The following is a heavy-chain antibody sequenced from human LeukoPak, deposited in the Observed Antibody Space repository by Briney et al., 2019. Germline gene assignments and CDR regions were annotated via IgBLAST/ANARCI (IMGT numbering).Heavy chain of an antibody. CDR3: SVGHYFNS. V-gene: IGHV3-15*01. J-gene: IGHJ4*02. CDR2: IKGKTDGGTA. CDR1: GFSFSDAW. Sequence: GGSLRLSCETSGFSFSDAWMSWVRQAPGKGLEWVGHIKGKTDGGTADYGAPVKGRFTISRDDSKNTLYLQMNSLKTEDTAIYYCSVGHYFNSWGQGTLVTVSP.